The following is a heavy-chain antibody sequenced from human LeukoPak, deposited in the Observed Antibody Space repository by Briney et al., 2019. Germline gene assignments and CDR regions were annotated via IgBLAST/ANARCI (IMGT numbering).Heavy chain of an antibody. CDR1: GYTFTSYA. CDR2: INTNTGNP. D-gene: IGHD5-18*01. V-gene: IGHV7-4-1*01. Sequence: GASVKVSCKASGYTFTSYAMHWVRQAPGQGLEWMGWINTNTGNPTYAQGFTGRFVFSLDTSVSTAYLQIGSLKAEDTAVYYCARVQYSYEGYNWFDPWGQGTLVTVSS. J-gene: IGHJ5*02. CDR3: ARVQYSYEGYNWFDP.